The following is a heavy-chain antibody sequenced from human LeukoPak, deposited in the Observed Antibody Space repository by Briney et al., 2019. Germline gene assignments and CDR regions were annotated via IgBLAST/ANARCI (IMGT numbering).Heavy chain of an antibody. CDR1: GYTFTGYY. J-gene: IGHJ5*02. V-gene: IGHV1-2*02. D-gene: IGHD1-26*01. CDR2: INPNSGGT. Sequence: ASVKVSCKASGYTFTGYYMHWVRQAPGQGLEWMGWINPNSGGTNYAQKFQGRVTMTRDTSISTAYMELSRLRSDDTAVYYCASQMWVRGGWFDPWGQGTLVTVSS. CDR3: ASQMWVRGGWFDP.